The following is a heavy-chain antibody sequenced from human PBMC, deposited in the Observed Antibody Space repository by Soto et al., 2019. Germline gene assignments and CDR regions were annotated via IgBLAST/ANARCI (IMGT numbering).Heavy chain of an antibody. J-gene: IGHJ4*03. CDR2: ISAYNGNT. CDR3: AILGYFSSTSCYGQLGPHIDY. Sequence: ASVKVSCKASGYTFTSDGISWVRQAPGQGLEWMGWISAYNGNTNYSEKLQGRVTIPPDPSTSTAYMELRSLRSDDTAVYYCAILGYFSSTSCYGQLGPHIDYWGQEPRVTVPQ. V-gene: IGHV1-18*04. CDR1: GYTFTSDG. D-gene: IGHD2-2*01.